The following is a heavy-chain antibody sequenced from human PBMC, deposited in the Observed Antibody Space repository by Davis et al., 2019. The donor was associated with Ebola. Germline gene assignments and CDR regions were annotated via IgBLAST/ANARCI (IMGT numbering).Heavy chain of an antibody. Sequence: GGSLRLSCAASGFTFSSYWMSWVRQAPGKGLEWVANIKQDGSEKYYVDSVKGRFTISRDNSKNTLYLQMNSLRAEDTAVYYCANLMVRGVINYFDYWGQGTLVTVSS. CDR3: ANLMVRGVINYFDY. V-gene: IGHV3-7*01. D-gene: IGHD3-10*01. J-gene: IGHJ4*02. CDR1: GFTFSSYW. CDR2: IKQDGSEK.